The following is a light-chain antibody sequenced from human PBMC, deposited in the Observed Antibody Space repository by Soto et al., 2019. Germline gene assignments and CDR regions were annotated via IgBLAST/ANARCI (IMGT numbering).Light chain of an antibody. Sequence: DIQMTQSPSTLSASVGDRVTITCRASQTISTWLAWYQQRPGKAPNLLIYKAASLESGVSSRFSGSGSGTEFTLTISNLEPGDLATYYCPRCDSYPYTLGQGTKLEIK. J-gene: IGKJ2*01. CDR1: QTISTW. V-gene: IGKV1-5*03. CDR3: PRCDSYPYT. CDR2: KAA.